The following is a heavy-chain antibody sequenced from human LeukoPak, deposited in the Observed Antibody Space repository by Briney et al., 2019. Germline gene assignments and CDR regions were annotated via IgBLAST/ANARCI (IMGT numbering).Heavy chain of an antibody. CDR1: GYTFTGYY. V-gene: IGHV1-2*02. D-gene: IGHD3-22*01. CDR3: ARDLTYDSSGHDY. CDR2: INPNSGGT. J-gene: IGHJ4*02. Sequence: GASVKVSCKASGYTFTGYYMHWVRQAPGQGLEWMGWINPNSGGTNYAQKFQGRVTMTRDTSISTAYMELSRLRSDDTAVYYCARDLTYDSSGHDYWGQGTLVTVSS.